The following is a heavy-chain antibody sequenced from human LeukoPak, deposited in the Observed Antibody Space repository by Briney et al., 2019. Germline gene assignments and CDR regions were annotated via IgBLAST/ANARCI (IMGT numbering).Heavy chain of an antibody. CDR2: ISGDGGST. V-gene: IGHV3-43*02. CDR3: AKEIDTLGTNAFDI. CDR1: GFTFYDYA. D-gene: IGHD2-15*01. Sequence: GVSLRLSCAASGFTFYDYAMHWVRQAPGKGLEWVSLISGDGGSTYYADSVRGRFTISRDNSKNSLYLQMDSLRTEDTAFYYCAKEIDTLGTNAFDIWGQGTMVTVSS. J-gene: IGHJ3*02.